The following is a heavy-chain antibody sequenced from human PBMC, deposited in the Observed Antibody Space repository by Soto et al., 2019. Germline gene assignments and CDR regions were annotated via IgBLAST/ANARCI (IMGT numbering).Heavy chain of an antibody. V-gene: IGHV1-2*02. CDR2: VNPNSGDT. Sequence: AAVKVSCKDAGYTFSGYYLHWVRQAPGQGLEWMGWVNPNSGDTKYAQKFQGRVTMTRDTSISAAYMEMSRLRPDDTAVYYCATDQEWDLDYGMALWGQGTTLIAP. D-gene: IGHD1-26*01. CDR1: GYTFSGYY. CDR3: ATDQEWDLDYGMAL. J-gene: IGHJ6*02.